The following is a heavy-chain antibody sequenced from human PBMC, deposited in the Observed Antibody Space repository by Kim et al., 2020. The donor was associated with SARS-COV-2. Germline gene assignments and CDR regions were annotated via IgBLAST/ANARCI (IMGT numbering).Heavy chain of an antibody. J-gene: IGHJ6*01. D-gene: IGHD2-21*02. CDR2: ISGDGMRS. CDR1: GFTFVNDA. Sequence: GGSLRLSCAASGFTFVNDAMSWVRQAPGRGLEWVSSISGDGMRSIYADSVKGRFTFSRDNSRNLLFLQMNSLRADDTALYFCAKSGHCVGNCYSETPYY. CDR3: AKSGHCVGNCYSETPYY. V-gene: IGHV3-23*01.